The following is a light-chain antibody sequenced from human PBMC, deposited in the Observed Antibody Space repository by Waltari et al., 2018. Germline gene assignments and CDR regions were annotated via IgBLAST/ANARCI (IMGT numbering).Light chain of an antibody. V-gene: IGKV2-28*01. CDR1: QRLVDGGGNKF. CDR3: MQALHPPYT. J-gene: IGKJ2*01. Sequence: DIVMTQSPLSLPVTPGEPASISCRSSQRLVDGGGNKFLDWYLQKPGQSPQLLIYQISNRASGVPDRISGSGSDTDFTLKITRVEAEDVGVYYCMQALHPPYTFGQGTKLEIK. CDR2: QIS.